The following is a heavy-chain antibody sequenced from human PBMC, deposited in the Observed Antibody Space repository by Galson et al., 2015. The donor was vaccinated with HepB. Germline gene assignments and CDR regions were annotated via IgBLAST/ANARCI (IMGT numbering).Heavy chain of an antibody. Sequence: SLRLSCAASGFTVSSNYMSWVRQAPGKGLEWVSVIYSGGSTYYADSVKGRFTISRDNSKNTLYLQMNSLRAEDTAVYYCASSFFVDYVLVYWGQGTLVTVSS. CDR3: ASSFFVDYVLVY. V-gene: IGHV3-53*01. CDR1: GFTVSSNY. J-gene: IGHJ4*02. D-gene: IGHD4-17*01. CDR2: IYSGGST.